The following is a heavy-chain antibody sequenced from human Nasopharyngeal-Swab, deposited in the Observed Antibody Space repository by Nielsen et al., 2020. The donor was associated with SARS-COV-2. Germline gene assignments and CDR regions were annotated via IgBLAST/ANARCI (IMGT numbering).Heavy chain of an antibody. CDR1: GGSISGSSYY. CDR3: ARHQPRRITIFGVVSLPNDY. Sequence: SETLSLTCTVSGGSISGSSYYWGWIRQPPGKGLEWIGSIYYSGSTYYNPSLKSRVTISVDTSKNQFSLKLSSVTAADTAVYYCARHQPRRITIFGVVSLPNDYWGQGTLVTVSS. J-gene: IGHJ4*02. CDR2: IYYSGST. D-gene: IGHD3-3*01. V-gene: IGHV4-39*01.